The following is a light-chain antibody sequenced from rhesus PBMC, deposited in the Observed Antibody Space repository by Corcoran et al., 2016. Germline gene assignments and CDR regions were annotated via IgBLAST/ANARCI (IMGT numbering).Light chain of an antibody. J-gene: IGKJ1*01. CDR2: GAS. V-gene: IGKV3-24*03. Sequence: EIVMTQSPATLAVSPGERATLSCRARQSVSSYFAWYQQKPGQAPRLLLYGASRRATGIPDRFSRSGSGTEFPLPISSLEPEDVGFYFCLQSRTWWPFGQGTKVEIK. CDR1: QSVSSY. CDR3: LQSRTWWP.